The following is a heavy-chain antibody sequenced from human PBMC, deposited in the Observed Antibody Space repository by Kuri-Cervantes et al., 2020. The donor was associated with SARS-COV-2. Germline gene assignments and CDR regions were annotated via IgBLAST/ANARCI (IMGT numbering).Heavy chain of an antibody. CDR2: ISGSGRST. V-gene: IGHV3-23*01. J-gene: IGHJ4*02. CDR3: AKGGETAYDSSLDY. CDR1: GFTFSSNA. D-gene: IGHD3-22*01. Sequence: GESLKISCAASGFTFSSNAMTWVRQAPGKGLEWVSGISGSGRSTYYADSVKGRFTISRDNSKNTLHLQMNSLRAEDTAVYYCAKGGETAYDSSLDYWGQGTLVTVSS.